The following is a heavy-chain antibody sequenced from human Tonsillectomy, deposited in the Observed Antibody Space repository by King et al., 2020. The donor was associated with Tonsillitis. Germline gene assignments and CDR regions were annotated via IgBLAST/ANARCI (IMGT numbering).Heavy chain of an antibody. CDR1: GYSFSTYW. V-gene: IGHV5-51*01. CDR2: IYPGDSDT. Sequence: VQLVESGAEVKKPGESLKISCKSSGYSFSTYWIAWVRQMPGKGLEWVGIIYPGDSDTRYSPSFQGRVTVSADKSISTAYLQWSSLKASDSAMYYCARLPKGGYYYMDAWGKGTTVTVSS. CDR3: ARLPKGGYYYMDA. J-gene: IGHJ6*03. D-gene: IGHD3-16*01.